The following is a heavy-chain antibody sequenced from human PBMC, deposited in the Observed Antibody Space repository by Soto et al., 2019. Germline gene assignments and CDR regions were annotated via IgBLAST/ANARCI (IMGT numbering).Heavy chain of an antibody. CDR1: GISLSNERVG. CDR3: ARAIFRLGYCGSTRCYDLGD. D-gene: IGHD2-2*01. Sequence: SGPTLVNPAETLTLTCTVSGISLSNERVGVSWIRQPPGKALEWLADISSNDEKSYSTFLRSRLTISKDTSRSQVVLTMTNMVPVDTATYYCARAIFRLGYCGSTRCYDLGDWGQGTTVTVSS. J-gene: IGHJ4*02. CDR2: ISSNDEK. V-gene: IGHV2-26*01.